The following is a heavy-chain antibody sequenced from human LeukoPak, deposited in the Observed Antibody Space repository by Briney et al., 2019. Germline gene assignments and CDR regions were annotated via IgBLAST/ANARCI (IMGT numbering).Heavy chain of an antibody. CDR1: GGSINSPKS. J-gene: IGHJ3*02. CDR3: GAYRTLDDAFDI. CDR2: RYHSGGT. D-gene: IGHD3-16*01. Sequence: SETLSLTCAVSGGSINSPKSWSWVRQPPGRGLEWIGDRYHSGGTNYNPSLRSRVTISVDTSKNQFSLELNSVTAADTAVYYCGAYRTLDDAFDIWGQGTLVTVSS. V-gene: IGHV4-4*02.